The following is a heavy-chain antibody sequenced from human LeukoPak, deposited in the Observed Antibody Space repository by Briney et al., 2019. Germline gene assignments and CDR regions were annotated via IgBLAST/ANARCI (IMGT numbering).Heavy chain of an antibody. CDR2: ISGSGRNT. CDR3: AKDLIGGNVVATISDY. J-gene: IGHJ4*02. CDR1: AHTYSNSW. V-gene: IGHV3-23*01. D-gene: IGHD5-12*01. Sequence: GGSLRLSCTASAHTYSNSWMSWVRQTPGKGLEGVSSISGSGRNTNYADSVTGTFTISRDNSKNTLFLQMTSLRVEDAAVYSCAKDLIGGNVVATISDYWGQGTLVTVSS.